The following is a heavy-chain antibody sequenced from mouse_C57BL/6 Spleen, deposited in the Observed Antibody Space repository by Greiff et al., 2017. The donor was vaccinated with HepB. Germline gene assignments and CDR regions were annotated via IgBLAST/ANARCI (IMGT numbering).Heavy chain of an antibody. J-gene: IGHJ4*01. CDR3: ARRVYDYLYYYAMDY. CDR1: GYTFTSYW. CDR2: IYPGSGST. V-gene: IGHV1-55*01. D-gene: IGHD2-4*01. Sequence: VQLQQPGAELVKPGASVKMSCKASGYTFTSYWITWVKQRPGQGLEWIGDIYPGSGSTNYNEKFKSKATLTVDTSSSTAYMQLSSLTSEDSAVYYCARRVYDYLYYYAMDYWGQGTSVTVSS.